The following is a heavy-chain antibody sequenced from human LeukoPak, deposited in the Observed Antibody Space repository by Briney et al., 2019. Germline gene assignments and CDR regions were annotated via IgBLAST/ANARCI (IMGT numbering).Heavy chain of an antibody. CDR2: IIPIFGTA. V-gene: IGHV1-69*06. Sequence: GASVKVSCKASGGTFSSYAISWVRQAPGQGLEWMGGIIPIFGTANYAQKFQGRVTITADKSTSTAYMELSSLRSEDTAVYYCARVPSPLASYYDYVWGSYRKYYYYMDVWGKGTTVTVSS. CDR3: ARVPSPLASYYDYVWGSYRKYYYYMDV. D-gene: IGHD3-16*02. J-gene: IGHJ6*03. CDR1: GGTFSSYA.